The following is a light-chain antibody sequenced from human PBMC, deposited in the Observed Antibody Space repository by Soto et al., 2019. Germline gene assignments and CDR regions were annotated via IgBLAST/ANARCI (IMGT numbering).Light chain of an antibody. CDR1: VLAKKY. CDR3: YSSSDNFVV. V-gene: IGLV3-27*01. J-gene: IGLJ2*01. Sequence: SYELTQPSSLSVSPGQTARITCSGDVLAKKYVRWFQQKAGQAPVLLIYKDSVRPSGIPERISGSSSGTTVTLTITGAQVEDEGDYYCYSSSDNFVVFGGGTKVTVL. CDR2: KDS.